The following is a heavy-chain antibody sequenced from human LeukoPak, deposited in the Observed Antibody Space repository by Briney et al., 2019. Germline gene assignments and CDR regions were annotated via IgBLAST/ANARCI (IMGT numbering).Heavy chain of an antibody. J-gene: IGHJ4*02. D-gene: IGHD4-17*01. V-gene: IGHV4-59*12. CDR2: IYYSGST. Sequence: SETLSLTCTVSGGSISNYHWSWIRQPPGKGLEWIGYIYYSGSTNYNPSLKSRVTISVDTSKNQFSLKLSSVIAADTAVYYCARGDYVFYGLFDYWGQGTLVTVSS. CDR3: ARGDYVFYGLFDY. CDR1: GGSISNYH.